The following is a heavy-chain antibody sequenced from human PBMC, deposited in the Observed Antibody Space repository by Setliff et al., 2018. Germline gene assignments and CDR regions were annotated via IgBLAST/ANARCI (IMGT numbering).Heavy chain of an antibody. D-gene: IGHD2-15*01. J-gene: IGHJ4*02. V-gene: IGHV4-4*02. CDR1: GGSVSSSSW. Sequence: SETLSLTCDVSGGSVSSSSWWTWVRQPPGKGLEWIGQIYHGGNTRYNPSLKTRVTISTDTAKNQFSLELRAVTAADTALYYCARENGYCSGGACYFMFDYWGQGTLVTVSS. CDR3: ARENGYCSGGACYFMFDY. CDR2: IYHGGNT.